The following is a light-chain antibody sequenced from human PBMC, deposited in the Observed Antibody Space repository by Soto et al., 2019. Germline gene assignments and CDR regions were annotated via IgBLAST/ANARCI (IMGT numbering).Light chain of an antibody. J-gene: IGKJ1*01. CDR3: QQYGGSTRT. Sequence: EIALTHSPARPCSRQGXRGALSCRASQSVTTQVAWYQQKPGQAPRLIIHGAASRATGVPDRITGSGSGTDFTVSSSRLEPEDFAVYYCQQYGGSTRTFGQGPRW. V-gene: IGKV3-20*01. CDR1: QSVTTQ. CDR2: GAA.